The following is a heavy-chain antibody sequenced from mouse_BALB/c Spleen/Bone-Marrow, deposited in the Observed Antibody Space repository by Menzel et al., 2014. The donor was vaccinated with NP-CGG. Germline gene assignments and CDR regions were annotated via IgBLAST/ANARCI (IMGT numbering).Heavy chain of an antibody. Sequence: QVQLQQSGAELAKPGASVKMSCKASGYTFTSYWMHWIKQRPGQGLEWIGYINPSTGYTEYNQTFKDKATLTAVKSSTTAYMQLSSLTSDDSAFYYCARDDYDAFAYWGQGTLVTVSA. CDR1: GYTFTSYW. V-gene: IGHV1-7*01. CDR2: INPSTGYT. CDR3: ARDDYDAFAY. J-gene: IGHJ3*01. D-gene: IGHD2-4*01.